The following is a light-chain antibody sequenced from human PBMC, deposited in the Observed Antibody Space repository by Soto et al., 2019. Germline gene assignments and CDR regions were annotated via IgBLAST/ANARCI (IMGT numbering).Light chain of an antibody. Sequence: ILLTPSPATLSLSPGDRATLSCMASQSVSSYLAWYQQKPGQAPRLLIYDASNRATGIPARFSGSGSGTEFTLTISSLEPEDFAVYYCQQHGTSPITFGQGTRLEIK. CDR3: QQHGTSPIT. CDR1: QSVSSY. J-gene: IGKJ5*01. V-gene: IGKV3-11*01. CDR2: DAS.